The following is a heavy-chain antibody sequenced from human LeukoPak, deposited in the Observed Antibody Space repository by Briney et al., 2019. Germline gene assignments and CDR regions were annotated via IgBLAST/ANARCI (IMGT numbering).Heavy chain of an antibody. V-gene: IGHV3-53*01. D-gene: IGHD6-13*01. J-gene: IGHJ4*02. CDR3: AKDGTLSSSWYFYFDY. CDR2: IYSGGST. Sequence: GGSLRLSCAASGFTVSSNYMSWVRQAPGKGLEWVSVIYSGGSTYYADSVKGRFTISRDNSKNTLYLQMNSLRAEDTAVYYCAKDGTLSSSWYFYFDYWGQGTLVTVSS. CDR1: GFTVSSNY.